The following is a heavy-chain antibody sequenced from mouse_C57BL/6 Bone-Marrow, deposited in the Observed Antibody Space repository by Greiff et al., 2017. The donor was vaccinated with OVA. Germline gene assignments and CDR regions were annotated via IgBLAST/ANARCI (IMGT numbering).Heavy chain of an antibody. J-gene: IGHJ2*01. CDR3: TRETMITTKRYYFDY. D-gene: IGHD2-4*01. Sequence: EVKLMESGEGLVKPGGSLKLSCAASGFTFSSYAMSWVRQTPEKRLEWVAYISSGGDYIYYADTVKGRFTISRDNARNTLYLQMSRLKSEDTAMYYCTRETMITTKRYYFDYWGQGTTLTVSS. V-gene: IGHV5-9-1*02. CDR1: GFTFSSYA. CDR2: ISSGGDYI.